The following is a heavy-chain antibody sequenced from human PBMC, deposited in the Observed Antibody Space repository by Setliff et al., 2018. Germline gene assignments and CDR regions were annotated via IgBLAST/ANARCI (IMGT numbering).Heavy chain of an antibody. CDR3: ARPYSSSARWYFDL. J-gene: IGHJ2*01. V-gene: IGHV7-4-1*02. D-gene: IGHD6-6*01. Sequence: ASVKVSCKASGYTLTSYAMNWVRQAPGQGLEWMGWINTNTGNPTYAQGFTGRFVFSLDTSVSTAYLQISSLKAEDTAVYYCARPYSSSARWYFDLWGRGTLVTAPQ. CDR1: GYTLTSYA. CDR2: INTNTGNP.